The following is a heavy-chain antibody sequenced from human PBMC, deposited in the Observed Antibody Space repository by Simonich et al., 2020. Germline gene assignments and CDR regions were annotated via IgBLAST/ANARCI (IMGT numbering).Heavy chain of an antibody. D-gene: IGHD3-10*01. CDR2: INPNRGGT. Sequence: GAEVKKPGASVKVSCKASGYTFTGYYMHWVRQAPGQGLEWMGRINPNRGGTNYAKKFQGGVTMTRDTSISTAYMELSRLRSDDTAVYYCARVPGIYYYYGMDVWGQGTTVTVSS. J-gene: IGHJ6*02. CDR3: ARVPGIYYYYGMDV. CDR1: GYTFTGYY. V-gene: IGHV1-2*06.